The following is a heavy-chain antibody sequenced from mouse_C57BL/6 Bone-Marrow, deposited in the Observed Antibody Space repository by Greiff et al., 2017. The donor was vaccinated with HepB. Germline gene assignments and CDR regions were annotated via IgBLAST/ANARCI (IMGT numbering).Heavy chain of an antibody. CDR3: ARYDYDRHWYFDV. CDR2: IDPSDSYT. V-gene: IGHV1-50*01. D-gene: IGHD2-4*01. CDR1: GYTFTSYW. Sequence: VQLQQSGAELVKPGASVKLSCKASGYTFTSYWMQWVKQRPGQGLEWIGEIDPSDSYTNYNQKFKGKATLTEDTSSSTAYMQLSSLTSEDSAVYYCARYDYDRHWYFDVWGTGTTVTVSS. J-gene: IGHJ1*03.